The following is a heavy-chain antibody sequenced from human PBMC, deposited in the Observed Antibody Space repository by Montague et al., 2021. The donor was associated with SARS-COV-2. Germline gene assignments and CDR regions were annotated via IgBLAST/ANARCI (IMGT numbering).Heavy chain of an antibody. CDR2: IYHSGTT. J-gene: IGHJ3*02. CDR1: GFSIGNGDY. V-gene: IGHV4-38-2*02. CDR3: VREKAGGLRNVFDI. Sequence: SETLSLTCTVSGFSIGNGDYWGWIRQPPGKGLEWIGSIYHSGTTXYNPSLQSRLTLSIDAATNQFALRLTSVTAADTAVFFCVREKAGGLRNVFDIWGQGTTVTVSS.